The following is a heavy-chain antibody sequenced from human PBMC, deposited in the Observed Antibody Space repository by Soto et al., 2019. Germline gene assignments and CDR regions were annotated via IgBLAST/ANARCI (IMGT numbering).Heavy chain of an antibody. V-gene: IGHV1-18*04. Sequence: QVQLVQSGAEVKKPGASVKVSCKASGYTFTSYGISWVRQAPGQGLEWMGWISAYNGNTNYAQKLQGRVTMTTDTYTSTAYMELRSLRSDDTAVYYCARDVTIVGVVTEYYYYYGMDVWGQGTTVTVSS. J-gene: IGHJ6*02. CDR3: ARDVTIVGVVTEYYYYYGMDV. CDR1: GYTFTSYG. D-gene: IGHD3-3*01. CDR2: ISAYNGNT.